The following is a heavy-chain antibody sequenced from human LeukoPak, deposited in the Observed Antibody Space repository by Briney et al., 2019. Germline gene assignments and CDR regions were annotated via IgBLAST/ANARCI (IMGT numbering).Heavy chain of an antibody. CDR1: GGAISIYY. D-gene: IGHD4-17*01. Sequence: PSETLSLTCTVSGGAISIYYWNWIRQPPGKGLEWIGYIYYSGSTNYNPSLKSRVTISVDTSKNQFSLKLSSVTAADTAVYYCARGLTTVTTVDYWGLGTLATVSS. CDR3: ARGLTTVTTVDY. V-gene: IGHV4-59*01. J-gene: IGHJ4*02. CDR2: IYYSGST.